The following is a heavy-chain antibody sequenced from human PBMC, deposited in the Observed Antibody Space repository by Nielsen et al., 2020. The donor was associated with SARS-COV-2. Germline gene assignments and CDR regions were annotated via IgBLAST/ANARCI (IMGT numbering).Heavy chain of an antibody. CDR2: INAGNGNT. V-gene: IGHV1-3*01. J-gene: IGHJ4*02. CDR1: GYTFTSYA. CDR3: ARDRTVDTAMDPYFDY. D-gene: IGHD5-18*01. Sequence: ASVKVSCKASGYTFTSYAMHWVRQAPGQRLEWMGWINAGNGNTKYSQKFQGRVTITRDTSASTAYMELSSLRSEDTAVYYCARDRTVDTAMDPYFDYWGQGTLVTVSS.